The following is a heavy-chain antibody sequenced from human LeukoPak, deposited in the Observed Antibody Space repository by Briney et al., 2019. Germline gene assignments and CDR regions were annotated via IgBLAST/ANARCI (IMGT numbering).Heavy chain of an antibody. D-gene: IGHD5-18*01. CDR3: AGQKGYSYGKGRSFDY. V-gene: IGHV4-34*01. CDR1: GGSFSGYY. CDR2: INHSGST. Sequence: SETLSLTCAVYGGSFSGYYWSWIRQPPGKGLEWIGEINHSGSTNYNPSLKSRVTISVDTSKNQFSLKLSSVTAADTAVYYCAGQKGYSYGKGRSFDYWGQGTLVTVSS. J-gene: IGHJ4*02.